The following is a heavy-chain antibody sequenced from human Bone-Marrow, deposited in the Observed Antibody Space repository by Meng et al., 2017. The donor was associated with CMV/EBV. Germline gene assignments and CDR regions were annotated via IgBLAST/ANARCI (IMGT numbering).Heavy chain of an antibody. V-gene: IGHV3-30-3*01. CDR2: ISYDGSNK. Sequence: GGSLRLSCAASGFTFSSYAMHWVRQAPGKGLEWVAVISYDGSNKYYADSVKGRFTISRDNSKNTLYLQMNSLRAEDTAVYYCVRGAMCSSTSCYKYYYYGMDVWGQGTTVTV. D-gene: IGHD2-2*02. J-gene: IGHJ6*02. CDR1: GFTFSSYA. CDR3: VRGAMCSSTSCYKYYYYGMDV.